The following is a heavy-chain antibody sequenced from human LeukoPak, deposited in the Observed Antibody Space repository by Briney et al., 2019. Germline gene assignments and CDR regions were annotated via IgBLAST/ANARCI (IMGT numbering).Heavy chain of an antibody. CDR1: GGTFSSYA. CDR2: IIPIFGTA. J-gene: IGHJ4*02. V-gene: IGHV1-69*05. D-gene: IGHD6-6*01. Sequence: SVKVSCKASGGTFSSYAISWVRQAPGQGLEWMGGIIPIFGTANYAQKFQGRVTITTDESTSTACMELSSLRSEDTAVYYCASSYSSSKAIDYWGQGTLVTVSS. CDR3: ASSYSSSKAIDY.